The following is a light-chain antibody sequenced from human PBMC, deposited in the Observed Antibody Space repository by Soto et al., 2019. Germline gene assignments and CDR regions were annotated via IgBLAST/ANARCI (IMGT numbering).Light chain of an antibody. CDR3: QHYGYSLYT. Sequence: EIVLTQSPGTLSLSPGERATLSCRASQSVSTTYLVWYQQKPGQAPRLLIYGASSRATGIPDRFSGSGSGTDFTLTISRLEPEDFAVYYCQHYGYSLYTFGQGTKLEI. V-gene: IGKV3-20*01. CDR2: GAS. J-gene: IGKJ2*01. CDR1: QSVSTTY.